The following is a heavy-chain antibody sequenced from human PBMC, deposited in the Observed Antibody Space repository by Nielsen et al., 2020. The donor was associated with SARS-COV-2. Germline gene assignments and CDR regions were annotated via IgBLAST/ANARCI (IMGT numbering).Heavy chain of an antibody. Sequence: ASVKVSCKASGYTFTSYYMHWVRQAPGQGLEWMGIINPSGGSTSYAQKFQGRVTMTRDTSTSTVYMELSSLRSEDKAVYYCARDRGIATILPWGQGTLVTVSS. CDR1: GYTFTSYY. CDR2: INPSGGST. CDR3: ARDRGIATILP. J-gene: IGHJ5*02. D-gene: IGHD5-24*01. V-gene: IGHV1-46*01.